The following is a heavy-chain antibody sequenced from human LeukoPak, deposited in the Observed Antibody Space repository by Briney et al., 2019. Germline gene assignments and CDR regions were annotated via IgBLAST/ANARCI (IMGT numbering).Heavy chain of an antibody. V-gene: IGHV1-69*13. Sequence: SVKVSCKASGYTFTSYGISWVRQAPGQGLEWMGGIIPIFGTANYAQKFQGRVTITADESTSTAYMELSSLRSEDTAVYYCARAYCSSTSCYPVDYWGQGTLVTVSS. D-gene: IGHD2-2*01. CDR1: GYTFTSYG. J-gene: IGHJ4*02. CDR3: ARAYCSSTSCYPVDY. CDR2: IIPIFGTA.